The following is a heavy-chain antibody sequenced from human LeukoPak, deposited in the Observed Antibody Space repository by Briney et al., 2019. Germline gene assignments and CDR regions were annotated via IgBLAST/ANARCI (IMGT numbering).Heavy chain of an antibody. CDR3: AVSPGGFTHGRNWFDP. V-gene: IGHV5-51*01. CDR2: FYPGDSDT. CDR1: GYSFTRNC. Sequence: GESLKISCQGPGYSFTRNCIAWVRQMPGKGLEWMRIFYPGDSDTKHSPPFQGQVTISADKSINTAYLQWSSLKASDTAMYYCAVSPGGFTHGRNWFDPWGQGTLLTVSS. J-gene: IGHJ5*02. D-gene: IGHD5-12*01.